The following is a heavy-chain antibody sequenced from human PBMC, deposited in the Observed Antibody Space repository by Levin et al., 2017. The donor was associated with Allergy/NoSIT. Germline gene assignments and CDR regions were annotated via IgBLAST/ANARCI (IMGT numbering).Heavy chain of an antibody. J-gene: IGHJ5*01. D-gene: IGHD4-17*01. CDR3: AKHRMTTATLNWFGS. Sequence: AGGSLRLSCAASGFSFRSYAMTWIRQAPGKGLEWVSGISGSGGNTFYADSVKGRFTISRDNSKNTLYLQMNNLRPDDTALYYCAKHRMTTATLNWFGSWGQGTLVTVSS. CDR1: GFSFRSYA. CDR2: ISGSGGNT. V-gene: IGHV3-23*01.